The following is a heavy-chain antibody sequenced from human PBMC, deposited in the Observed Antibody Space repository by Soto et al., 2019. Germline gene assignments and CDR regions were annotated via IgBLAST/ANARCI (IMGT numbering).Heavy chain of an antibody. CDR1: GFSISDYA. CDR3: AKDGIRKGDY. V-gene: IGHV3-23*01. Sequence: DVQLLESGGGFIQPGGSPRLSCSASGFSISDYAMSWVRQAPGKGQEWVSSISDSGIRTFYRDSVKGRFAISRDTSKNTVYLQMNNLRVGDTALYYCAKDGIRKGDYWGPGTMVTVSS. J-gene: IGHJ4*02. CDR2: ISDSGIRT.